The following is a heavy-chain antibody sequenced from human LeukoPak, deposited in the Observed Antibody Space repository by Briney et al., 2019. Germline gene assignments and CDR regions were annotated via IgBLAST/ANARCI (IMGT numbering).Heavy chain of an antibody. CDR1: VGTFSIYA. D-gene: IGHD5-24*01. CDR3: ARCPIRMATITSNYYYYGMDG. CDR2: VIPIFGTA. V-gene: IGHV1-69*13. Sequence: GASVTVSFKASVGTFSIYAISWVRQAPGQGLEWMGGVIPIFGTANYAQKFQGRVTITADESTSTAYMELSSLRSEDTAVYYCARCPIRMATITSNYYYYGMDGWGQGTTVTVSS. J-gene: IGHJ6*02.